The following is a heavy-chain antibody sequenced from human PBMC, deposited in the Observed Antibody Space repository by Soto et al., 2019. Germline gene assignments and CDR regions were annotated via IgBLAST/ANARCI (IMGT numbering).Heavy chain of an antibody. CDR3: AREMGYWNYGMDV. Sequence: GGSLRLSCAASGFTFSSYAMHWVRQAPGKGLEWVAVISYDGSNKYYADSVKGRFTISRDNSKNTLYLQMNSLRAEDTAVYYCAREMGYWNYGMDVWGQGTTVTVSS. V-gene: IGHV3-30-3*01. CDR2: ISYDGSNK. J-gene: IGHJ6*02. D-gene: IGHD1-1*01. CDR1: GFTFSSYA.